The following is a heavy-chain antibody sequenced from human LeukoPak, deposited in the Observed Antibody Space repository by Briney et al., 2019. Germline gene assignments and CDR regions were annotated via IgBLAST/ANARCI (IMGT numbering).Heavy chain of an antibody. CDR2: IYYSGST. Sequence: SETLSLTCTVSGYSISSGYYWSWIRQPPGKGLEWIGYIYYSGSTNYNPSLKSRVTISVDTSKNQFSLKLSSVTAADTAVYYCASSPTVVVAASYYYYYYMDVWGKGTTVTVSS. J-gene: IGHJ6*03. CDR3: ASSPTVVVAASYYYYYYMDV. V-gene: IGHV4-61*01. CDR1: GYSISSGYY. D-gene: IGHD2-15*01.